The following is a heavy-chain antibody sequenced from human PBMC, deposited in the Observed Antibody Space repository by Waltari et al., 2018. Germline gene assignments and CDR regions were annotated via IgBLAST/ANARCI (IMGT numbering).Heavy chain of an antibody. CDR3: VRHLGAGGTGDY. V-gene: IGHV1-18*04. CDR1: GYTFSNSG. Sequence: QVQLVQSGAEVKKPGASVKVSCKASGYTFSNSGIHWLRRAPGQGLEWMENSSGNKVKKNKEQKPQGRATMTTETTTTTTYMERRGLGSDATAVYYCVRHLGAGGTGDYWGQGTLVTVSS. CDR2: SSGNKVKK. J-gene: IGHJ4*02. D-gene: IGHD3-16*01.